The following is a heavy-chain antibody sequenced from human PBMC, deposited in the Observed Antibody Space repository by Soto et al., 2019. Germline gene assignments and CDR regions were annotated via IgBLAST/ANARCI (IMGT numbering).Heavy chain of an antibody. CDR3: AREGCSSTSCYPPYYYSGMAV. J-gene: IGHJ6*02. CDR1: DDYSSSHY. D-gene: IGHD2-2*01. V-gene: IGHV4-59*11. Sequence: SETQSHTYTVSDDYSSSHYWSLIRQPPGKGLEWIGYIYYSGTTSYNPSLKSRVTISVDTAKNQFSLKLSSVTAAATAVYYCAREGCSSTSCYPPYYYSGMAVWGQGTTVPVSS. CDR2: IYYSGTT.